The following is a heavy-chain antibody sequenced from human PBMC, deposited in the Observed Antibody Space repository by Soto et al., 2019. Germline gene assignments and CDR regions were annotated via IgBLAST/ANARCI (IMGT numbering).Heavy chain of an antibody. Sequence: VQLVESGGGLVQPGGSLRLSCAASGFTFSDYYMSWIRQAPGKGLEWVSYIRTSGGTIYYADSVKGRFTISRDNAKNSLFLQMNSLRAEDTAVYYCARGAGSYSGYDYLFDYWGQGTLVTVSS. D-gene: IGHD5-12*01. CDR2: IRTSGGTI. V-gene: IGHV3-11*01. CDR1: GFTFSDYY. CDR3: ARGAGSYSGYDYLFDY. J-gene: IGHJ4*02.